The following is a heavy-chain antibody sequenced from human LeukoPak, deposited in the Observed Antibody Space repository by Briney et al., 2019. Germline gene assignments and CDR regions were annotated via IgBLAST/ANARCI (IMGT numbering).Heavy chain of an antibody. Sequence: GESLKISCTATGYTFTNYWIAWVRQMPGRGLEWLGMMYPGDSDVRYSSSFAGQITISVDRATNTTHLQWSSLRASDTGIYFCARRRYSSGPADYWGQGTQVIASS. CDR1: GYTFTNYW. CDR3: ARRRYSSGPADY. CDR2: MYPGDSDV. J-gene: IGHJ4*02. V-gene: IGHV5-51*01. D-gene: IGHD6-19*01.